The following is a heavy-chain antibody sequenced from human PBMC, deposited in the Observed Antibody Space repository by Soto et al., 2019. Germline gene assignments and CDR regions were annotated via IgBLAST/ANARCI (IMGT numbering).Heavy chain of an antibody. CDR3: ARDHRGWGFYYGMDV. V-gene: IGHV3-30-3*01. J-gene: IGHJ6*02. CDR1: GLTFSSYA. Sequence: PGGSLRLSCAASGLTFSSYAMHWVRQAPGKGLEWVAVISYDGSNKYYADSVKGRFTISRDNSKNTLYLQMNSLRAEDTAVYYCARDHRGWGFYYGMDVWGQGTTVTVSS. CDR2: ISYDGSNK. D-gene: IGHD6-19*01.